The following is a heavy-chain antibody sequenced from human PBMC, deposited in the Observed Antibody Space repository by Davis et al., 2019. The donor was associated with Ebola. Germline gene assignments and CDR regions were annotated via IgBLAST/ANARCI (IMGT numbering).Heavy chain of an antibody. CDR2: IGTAGDT. D-gene: IGHD3-9*01. CDR1: GFTFSSYD. V-gene: IGHV3-13*01. CDR3: ARARTYDISAGGMDV. Sequence: PGGSLRLSCAASGFTFSSYDMHWVRQATGKGLEWVSAIGTAGDTYYPGSVKGRFTISRENAKNSLYLQMNSLRAGDTAVYYCARARTYDISAGGMDVWGQGTTVTVSS. J-gene: IGHJ6*02.